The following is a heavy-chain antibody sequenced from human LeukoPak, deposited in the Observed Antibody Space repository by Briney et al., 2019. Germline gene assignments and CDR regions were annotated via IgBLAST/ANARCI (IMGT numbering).Heavy chain of an antibody. CDR3: ARSRGDDYGDV. CDR1: GFTFSSYG. CDR2: ISSNGGST. J-gene: IGHJ4*02. Sequence: GGSLRLSCAASGFTFSSYGMHWVRQAPGKGLEYVSAISSNGGSTYYANSVRGRFTISRDNSKNTLYLQMGSLRAEDMAVYYCARSRGDDYGDVWGQGTLVTVSS. V-gene: IGHV3-64*01. D-gene: IGHD4-17*01.